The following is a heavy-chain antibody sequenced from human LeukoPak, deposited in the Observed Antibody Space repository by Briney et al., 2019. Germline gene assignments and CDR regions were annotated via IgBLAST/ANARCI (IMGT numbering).Heavy chain of an antibody. V-gene: IGHV3-33*01. Sequence: PGGSLRLSCAASGLTFSSYGMHWVRQAPGKGLEWVAVIWYDGSNKYYADSVKGRFTISRDNSKNTLYLQMNSLRAEDTAVYYCARDMEGYCSGGSCYMYFWGQGTLVTVSS. J-gene: IGHJ4*02. CDR2: IWYDGSNK. D-gene: IGHD2-15*01. CDR1: GLTFSSYG. CDR3: ARDMEGYCSGGSCYMYF.